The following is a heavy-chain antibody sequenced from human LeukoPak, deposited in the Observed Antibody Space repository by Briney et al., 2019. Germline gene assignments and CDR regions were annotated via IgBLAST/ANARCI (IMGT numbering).Heavy chain of an antibody. Sequence: SETLSLTCTVSGGSISSSSYYWGWIRQPPGKGLEWIGSIYYSGSTYYNPSLKSRVTISVDTSKNQFSLKLSSVTAADTAVYYCARAFSGYYTPFDYWGRGTLVTVSS. V-gene: IGHV4-39*07. CDR2: IYYSGST. J-gene: IGHJ4*02. CDR1: GGSISSSSYY. CDR3: ARAFSGYYTPFDY. D-gene: IGHD3-22*01.